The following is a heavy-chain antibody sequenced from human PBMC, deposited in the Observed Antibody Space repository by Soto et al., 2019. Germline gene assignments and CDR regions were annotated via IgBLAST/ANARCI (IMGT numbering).Heavy chain of an antibody. V-gene: IGHV4-30-4*01. D-gene: IGHD3-22*01. CDR3: ARDSYDSSGSSGYSFDY. CDR2: IYYSGST. CDR1: GGSISSGDYY. Sequence: QVQLQESGPGLVKPSQTLSLTCTVSGGSISSGDYYWNWIRQPPGKGLEWIGYIYYSGSTYYNPSLRXRLTXPXNTSTNRFSLKLSSVTAADTAVYYWARDSYDSSGSSGYSFDYWGQGTLVTVSS. J-gene: IGHJ4*02.